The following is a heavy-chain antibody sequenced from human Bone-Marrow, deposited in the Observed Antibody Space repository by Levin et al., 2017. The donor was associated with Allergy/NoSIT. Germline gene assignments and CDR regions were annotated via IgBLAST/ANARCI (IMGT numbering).Heavy chain of an antibody. Sequence: KTSETLSLTCSVSGGSINNGASYWTWIRQLPGKGFEWIGSIYYVGSPDYNPSLKSRATMSLDTSNNHFSLSLTSVTAADTAVYYCARETSTLGTTRYFGNWSDPWGQGTPVIVSS. CDR2: IYYVGSP. CDR3: ARETSTLGTTRYFGNWSDP. V-gene: IGHV4-31*03. D-gene: IGHD1-1*01. J-gene: IGHJ5*02. CDR1: GGSINNGASY.